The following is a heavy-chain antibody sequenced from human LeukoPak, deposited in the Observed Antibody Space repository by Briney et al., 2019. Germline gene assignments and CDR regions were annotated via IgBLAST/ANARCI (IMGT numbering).Heavy chain of an antibody. V-gene: IGHV3-13*01. CDR1: GFTFKSYD. J-gene: IGHJ4*02. Sequence: GGSLRLSCAASGFTFKSYDMHWVRQAAGEGLEWVSAIGTAGDTYYPGSVKGRFTISRENAKNSLYLQMNSLRAGDTAVYYCARRAYYYDSSGYYDYFDYWGQGTLVTVSS. CDR2: IGTAGDT. CDR3: ARRAYYYDSSGYYDYFDY. D-gene: IGHD3-22*01.